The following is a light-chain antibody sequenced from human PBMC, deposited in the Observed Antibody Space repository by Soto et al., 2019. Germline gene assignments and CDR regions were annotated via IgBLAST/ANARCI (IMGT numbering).Light chain of an antibody. V-gene: IGKV3-20*01. Sequence: EIVLTQSPGTLSLSPGERATLSCRASQSVSSSYLAWYQQKVGQAPRLLMYGASTRATGIPDRFSGSGSGTDFTLTISRLEPEDFAEYYYQQYGSSPPLTFGGGTKVEIK. J-gene: IGKJ4*01. CDR1: QSVSSSY. CDR3: QQYGSSPPLT. CDR2: GAS.